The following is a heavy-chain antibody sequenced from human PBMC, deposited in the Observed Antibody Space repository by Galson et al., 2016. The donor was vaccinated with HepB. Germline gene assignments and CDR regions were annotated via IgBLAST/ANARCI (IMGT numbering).Heavy chain of an antibody. CDR2: ISNDGSSK. V-gene: IGHV3-30-3*01. J-gene: IGHJ4*02. CDR1: GFRFSAYA. D-gene: IGHD3-9*01. CDR3: AIIDWLNSVTH. Sequence: RSLRLSCAASGFRFSAYAMHWVRQAPGKGLEWVAVISNDGSSKFNADSVKGRVSISRDNSKNTVNLQMNSLRPADTAIYYCAIIDWLNSVTHWGQGTLVIVSS.